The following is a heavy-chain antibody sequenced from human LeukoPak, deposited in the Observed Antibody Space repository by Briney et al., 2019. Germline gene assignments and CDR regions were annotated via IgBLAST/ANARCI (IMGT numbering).Heavy chain of an antibody. V-gene: IGHV4-39*01. CDR3: ARQQLATPGSVSFDY. D-gene: IGHD6-13*01. J-gene: IGHJ4*02. CDR1: GGSISSSSYY. Sequence: PSETLSLTCTVSGGSISSSSYYWGWIRQPPGKGLEWIGSIYYSGSTYYNPSLKSRVTISVDTSKNQFSLKLSSVTAADTAVYYCARQQLATPGSVSFDYWGQGTQVTVSS. CDR2: IYYSGST.